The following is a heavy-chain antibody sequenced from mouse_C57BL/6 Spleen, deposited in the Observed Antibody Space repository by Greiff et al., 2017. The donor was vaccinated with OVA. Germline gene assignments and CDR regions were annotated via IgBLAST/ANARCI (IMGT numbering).Heavy chain of an antibody. V-gene: IGHV5-16*01. J-gene: IGHJ2*01. CDR3: ARSYSNVFDY. CDR1: GFTFSDYY. D-gene: IGHD2-5*01. Sequence: EVQRVESEGGLVQPGSSMKLSCTASGFTFSDYYMAWVRQVPEKGLEWVANINYDGSSTYYLDSLKSRFIISRDNAKSILYLQMSSLKSEDTATYYCARSYSNVFDYWGQGTTLTVSS. CDR2: INYDGSST.